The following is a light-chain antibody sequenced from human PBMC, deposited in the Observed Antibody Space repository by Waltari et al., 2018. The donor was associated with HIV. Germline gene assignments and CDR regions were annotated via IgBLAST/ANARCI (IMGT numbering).Light chain of an antibody. V-gene: IGLV2-8*01. J-gene: IGLJ3*02. CDR1: SSDVGGYNY. Sequence: QSALPQPPSASGSPGQSVTISCTGTSSDVGGYNYVSWYQQHPGKAPKFIIYEVSKRPSGVPVRFSGTKSGNTASLTVCGVQAEDEADYYCSSYAGSNWVFGGGTTLTVL. CDR2: EVS. CDR3: SSYAGSNWV.